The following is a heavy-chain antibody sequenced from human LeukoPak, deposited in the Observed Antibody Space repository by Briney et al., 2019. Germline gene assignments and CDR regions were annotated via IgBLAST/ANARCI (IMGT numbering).Heavy chain of an antibody. Sequence: GGSLRLSCGASGFTFSSYAMSWVRQAPGKGLEWVSAISGSGGSTYYADSVKGRFTISRDNSKNTLYLQMNSLRAEDTAVYYCATKGSSDYFDYWGQGTLVTVSS. CDR3: ATKGSSDYFDY. CDR2: ISGSGGST. D-gene: IGHD6-6*01. J-gene: IGHJ4*02. CDR1: GFTFSSYA. V-gene: IGHV3-23*01.